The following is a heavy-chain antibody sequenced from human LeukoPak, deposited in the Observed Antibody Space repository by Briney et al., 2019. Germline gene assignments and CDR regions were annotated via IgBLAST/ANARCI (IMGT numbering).Heavy chain of an antibody. CDR3: VGNDNY. V-gene: IGHV3-7*01. CDR2: IKQDGSEK. J-gene: IGHJ4*02. Sequence: GESLRLSCAASGLTFSSHWMSWVRQAPGKGLEWVANIKQDGSEKYYVDSVKGRFTISGDNAKNSLYLQMNSLIAEDTAVYYCVGNDNYWGQGTLVTVSS. CDR1: GLTFSSHW. D-gene: IGHD5-24*01.